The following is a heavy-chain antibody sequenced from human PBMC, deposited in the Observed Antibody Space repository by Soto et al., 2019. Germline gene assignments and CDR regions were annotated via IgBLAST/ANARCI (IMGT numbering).Heavy chain of an antibody. J-gene: IGHJ6*02. D-gene: IGHD3-22*01. V-gene: IGHV6-1*01. CDR2: TYYRSKWYN. Sequence: LQTLSLTCAVSGDSVSRNSAAWNWIRQSPSRGLEWLGRTYYRSKWYNDYAVYVKSRISINPDTSKNQFSLQLNSVAPEDTAVYYCAREVTYYDSSGYFSHFYVMDVWGQGTTVTVSS. CDR1: GDSVSRNSAA. CDR3: AREVTYYDSSGYFSHFYVMDV.